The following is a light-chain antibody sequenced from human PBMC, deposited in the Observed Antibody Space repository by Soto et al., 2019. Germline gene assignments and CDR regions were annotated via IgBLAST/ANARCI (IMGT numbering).Light chain of an antibody. CDR2: AAS. Sequence: DIQLTQSPSFLSASVGDRVTITCRASQGISSYLAWYQQKPGKAPKLLIYAASTLQSGVPSRFSGSGSGTEFTLAMSSLQPEDFATYYCQQGGTFVPGTKVDI. CDR3: QQGGT. V-gene: IGKV1-9*01. CDR1: QGISSY. J-gene: IGKJ3*01.